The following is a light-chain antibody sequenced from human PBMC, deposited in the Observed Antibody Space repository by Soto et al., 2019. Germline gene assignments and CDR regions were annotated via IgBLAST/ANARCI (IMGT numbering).Light chain of an antibody. CDR3: AAWDDSLSGLWV. CDR1: SSDVGGYNF. J-gene: IGLJ3*02. Sequence: QSALTQPASVSGSPGQSITISCTGTSSDVGGYNFVSWYLQHPGKAPKLLLYEVSDRHSGVSNRFSGSKSGTSASLAISGLRSEDEADYYCAAWDDSLSGLWVFGGGTKLTVL. V-gene: IGLV2-14*01. CDR2: EVS.